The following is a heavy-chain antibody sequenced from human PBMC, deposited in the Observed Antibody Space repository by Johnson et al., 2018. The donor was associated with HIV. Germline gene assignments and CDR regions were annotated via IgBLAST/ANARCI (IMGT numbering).Heavy chain of an antibody. J-gene: IGHJ3*02. CDR1: GFSFSSYA. CDR2: ISSNGGST. D-gene: IGHD1-26*01. V-gene: IGHV3-64*01. CDR3: AREGAPSARDFGAFDI. Sequence: VQLVESGGGVVQPGGSLRISCAASGFSFSSYAMHWVRQAPGKGLEYISTISSNGGSTYYANSVKGRFIVSKDNSKNTLYLQMSSLRAEDTAVYYCAREGAPSARDFGAFDIWGQGTMVTGSS.